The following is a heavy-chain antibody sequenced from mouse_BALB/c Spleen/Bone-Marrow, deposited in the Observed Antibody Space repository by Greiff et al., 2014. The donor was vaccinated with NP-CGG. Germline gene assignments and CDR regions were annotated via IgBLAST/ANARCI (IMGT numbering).Heavy chain of an antibody. CDR2: IDPYYGGT. CDR3: AKKDYGSSSLDY. J-gene: IGHJ2*01. Sequence: VQLQQSGPELEKPGASVKISCKASGYSFTDSNMNWVKQSNGTNLEWIGNIDPYYGGTSYSQKFKGKATLTVDKSSSTAYMQLRSLTSEDTAVYYCAKKDYGSSSLDYWGQGTTLTVSS. D-gene: IGHD1-1*01. V-gene: IGHV1-39*01. CDR1: GYSFTDSN.